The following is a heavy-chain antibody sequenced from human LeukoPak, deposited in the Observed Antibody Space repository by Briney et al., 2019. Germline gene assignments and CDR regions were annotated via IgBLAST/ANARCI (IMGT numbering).Heavy chain of an antibody. J-gene: IGHJ4*02. V-gene: IGHV6-1*01. CDR1: GDSVSSNSVA. CDR2: TYYRSKWYN. Sequence: SQTLSLTCAISGDSVSSNSVAWNWIRQSPSRGLEWLGRTYYRSKWYNDYAVSVKSRITINPDTSKNQFSLQLNSVTPEDTAAYFCARGVSDSSGSFDYWGQGTLVTVSS. CDR3: ARGVSDSSGSFDY. D-gene: IGHD6-19*01.